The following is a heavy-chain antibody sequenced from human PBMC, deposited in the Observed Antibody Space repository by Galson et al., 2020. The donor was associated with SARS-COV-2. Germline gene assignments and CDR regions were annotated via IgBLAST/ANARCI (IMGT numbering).Heavy chain of an antibody. CDR3: TRVGYEDSSVYPDAFDI. D-gene: IGHD3-22*01. CDR2: IRSKAYGGTT. V-gene: IGHV3-49*03. J-gene: IGHJ3*02. CDR1: GFTFGDYA. Sequence: GGYLRLSCTASGFTFGDYAMSWFRQAPGKGLEWVGCIRSKAYGGTTEYAASVKGTFTISRDDSKSIAYLQMNSLKTEDTAVYYCTRVGYEDSSVYPDAFDIWGQGTMVTVSS.